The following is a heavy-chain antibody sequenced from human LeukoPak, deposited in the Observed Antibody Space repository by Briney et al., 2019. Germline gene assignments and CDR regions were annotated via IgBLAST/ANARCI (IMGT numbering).Heavy chain of an antibody. Sequence: SQTLSLTCAISGDSVSRKSAAWNWIRQSPSRGLEWLGRTYYRSKWFNDYAVSVKSRITINPDTSKNQFSLQLNSVTPEDTAVYYCADEGSGSYSFDYWGQGTLVTVSS. D-gene: IGHD1-26*01. CDR2: TYYRSKWFN. CDR3: ADEGSGSYSFDY. J-gene: IGHJ4*02. V-gene: IGHV6-1*01. CDR1: GDSVSRKSAA.